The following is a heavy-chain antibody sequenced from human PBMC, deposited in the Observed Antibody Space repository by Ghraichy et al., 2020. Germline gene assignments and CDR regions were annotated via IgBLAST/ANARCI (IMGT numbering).Heavy chain of an antibody. V-gene: IGHV4-59*08. CDR2: IHNNWDT. CDR3: ARLARMPDL. CDR1: GVSVTFYY. J-gene: IGHJ3*01. Sequence: SETLSLTCTVSGVSVTFYYWNWIRQSPEKGLEWIGYIHNNWDTSYNPSLNSRVTMSMDTAKNQVSLKLNSMTAADTAVYYCARLARMPDLWGHGTMVTVSS. D-gene: IGHD2-2*01.